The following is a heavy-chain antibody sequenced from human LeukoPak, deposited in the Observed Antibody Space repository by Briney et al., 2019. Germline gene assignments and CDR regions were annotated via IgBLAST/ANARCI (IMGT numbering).Heavy chain of an antibody. CDR1: GFTFTSYS. Sequence: GGSLRLSCAVSGFTFTSYSMNCVRQAPGKGLEWISYISSSSSTIYYADSVKGRFTISRDNARNSLYLQMNSLRAEDTAVYYCAREAVLRFGELSVFDSWGQGTLVTLSS. CDR3: AREAVLRFGELSVFDS. CDR2: ISSSSSTI. D-gene: IGHD3-10*01. V-gene: IGHV3-48*01. J-gene: IGHJ4*02.